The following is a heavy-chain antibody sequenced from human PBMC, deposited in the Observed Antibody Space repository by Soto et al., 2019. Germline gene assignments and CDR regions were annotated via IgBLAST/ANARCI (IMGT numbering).Heavy chain of an antibody. D-gene: IGHD5-12*01. Sequence: PGGSLRLSCAASGFTVSSNYMSWVRQAPGKGLEWVSVIYSGGSTYYADSVKGRFTISRDNSKNTLYLQMNSLRAEDTAVYYCARDSWWLRSGDYYYGMDVWGQGTTVTVSS. CDR1: GFTVSSNY. J-gene: IGHJ6*02. CDR2: IYSGGST. V-gene: IGHV3-53*01. CDR3: ARDSWWLRSGDYYYGMDV.